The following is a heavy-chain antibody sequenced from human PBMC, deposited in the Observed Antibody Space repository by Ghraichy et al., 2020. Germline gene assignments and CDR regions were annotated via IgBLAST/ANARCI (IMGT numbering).Heavy chain of an antibody. D-gene: IGHD4-17*01. CDR1: GFTFSSYA. CDR3: AKGRINNDYGDYVDAFDI. Sequence: GGSLRLSCAASGFTFSSYAMSWVRQAPGKGLEWVSAISGSGTSAYNADSVKGRFTISRDNSKNTLYLQMNSLRAEDTAVYYCAKGRINNDYGDYVDAFDIWGQGTMVTVSS. J-gene: IGHJ3*02. CDR2: ISGSGTSA. V-gene: IGHV3-23*01.